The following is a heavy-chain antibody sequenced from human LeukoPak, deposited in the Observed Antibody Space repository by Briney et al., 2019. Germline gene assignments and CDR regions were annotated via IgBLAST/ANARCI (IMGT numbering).Heavy chain of an antibody. CDR1: GFTFSSYA. CDR2: IRYDGSNK. D-gene: IGHD3-3*01. V-gene: IGHV3-30*02. J-gene: IGHJ4*02. CDR3: AKDDFWSGSIFDY. Sequence: PGGSLRLSCAASGFTFSSYAMSWVRQAPGKGLEWVAFIRYDGSNKYYADSVKGRFTISRDNSKNTLYLQMNSLRAEDTAVYYCAKDDFWSGSIFDYWGQGTLVTVSS.